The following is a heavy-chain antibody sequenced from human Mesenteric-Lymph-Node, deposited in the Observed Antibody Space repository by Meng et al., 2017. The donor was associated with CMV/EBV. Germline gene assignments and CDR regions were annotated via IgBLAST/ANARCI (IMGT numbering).Heavy chain of an antibody. Sequence: GGSLRLSCAASGFTFSNSAMGWVRQAPGMGLEWVSAIGATGADSYYADSVKGRFTISRDNSQNTLYLQMNSLRAEDTAVYYCAKGGIAAKGFDPWGQGTLVTVSS. J-gene: IGHJ5*02. D-gene: IGHD6-13*01. V-gene: IGHV3-23*01. CDR2: IGATGADS. CDR1: GFTFSNSA. CDR3: AKGGIAAKGFDP.